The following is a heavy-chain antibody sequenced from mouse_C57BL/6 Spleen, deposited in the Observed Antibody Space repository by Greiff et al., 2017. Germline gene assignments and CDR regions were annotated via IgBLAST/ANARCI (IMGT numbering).Heavy chain of an antibody. D-gene: IGHD2-3*01. CDR1: GFSLTSYG. V-gene: IGHV2-9*01. CDR3: AKHGGDGYYVGDWYFDV. CDR2: IWGGGST. J-gene: IGHJ1*03. Sequence: QVQLQESGPGLVAPSQSLSITCTVSGFSLTSYGVDWVRQPPGKGLEWLGVIWGGGSTNYNSALMSRLSISKDNSKSQVFLKMNSLQTDDTAMYYCAKHGGDGYYVGDWYFDVWGTGTTVTVSS.